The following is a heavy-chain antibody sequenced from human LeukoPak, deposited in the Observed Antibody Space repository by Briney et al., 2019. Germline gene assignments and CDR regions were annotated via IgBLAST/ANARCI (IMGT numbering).Heavy chain of an antibody. Sequence: GALRLSCAASGFTFSSYGMHWVRQAPGTGLEWVAVISYDGSNKYYADSVKGRFTISRDNSKNTLYLQMNSLRAEDTAVYYCARDRSVGATINYYYYMDVWGKGTTVTVSS. CDR1: GFTFSSYG. D-gene: IGHD1-26*01. V-gene: IGHV3-30*19. CDR3: ARDRSVGATINYYYYMDV. J-gene: IGHJ6*03. CDR2: ISYDGSNK.